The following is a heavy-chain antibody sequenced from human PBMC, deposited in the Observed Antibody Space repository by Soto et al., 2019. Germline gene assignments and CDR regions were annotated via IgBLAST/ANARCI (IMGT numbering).Heavy chain of an antibody. J-gene: IGHJ4*02. Sequence: GESLKISCRGSGYSFTSYWIGWVRQMPGKGLEWMGIIYPGDSDTRYSPSFQGQVIISADKSISTAYLQWSSLKASDTAMYYCARHDSSSWYPPFDYWGQGTLVTVSS. D-gene: IGHD6-13*01. CDR3: ARHDSSSWYPPFDY. CDR2: IYPGDSDT. CDR1: GYSFTSYW. V-gene: IGHV5-51*01.